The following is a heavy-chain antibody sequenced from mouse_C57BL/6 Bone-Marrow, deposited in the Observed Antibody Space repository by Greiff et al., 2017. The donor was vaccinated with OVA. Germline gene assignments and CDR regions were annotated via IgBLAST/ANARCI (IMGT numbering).Heavy chain of an antibody. J-gene: IGHJ1*03. CDR1: GFTFSDYY. CDR2: INYDGSST. Sequence: EVKLMESEGGLVQPGSSMKLSCTASGFTFSDYYMAWVRQVPEKGLEWVANINYDGSSTYYLDSLKSRFIISRDNATNILYLQMSSLKSEDTATYYCARDKGGGYFDVWGTGTTVTVSS. CDR3: ARDKGGGYFDV. V-gene: IGHV5-16*01.